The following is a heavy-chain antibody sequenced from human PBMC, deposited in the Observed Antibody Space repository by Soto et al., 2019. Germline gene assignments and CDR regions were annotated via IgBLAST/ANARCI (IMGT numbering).Heavy chain of an antibody. D-gene: IGHD1-26*01. J-gene: IGHJ2*01. Sequence: QVQLVQSGAEVKKPGASVKVSCKASGYTFTTYGISWVRQAPGQGLEWVGWISAYNGNTNYAQKFQGRVTMTTDTPTSTAYMELRRRRPDDTAVSYCASGPLLPVSPAGPGNWYFDLWGRGTLVAVSS. CDR1: GYTFTTYG. CDR2: ISAYNGNT. CDR3: ASGPLLPVSPAGPGNWYFDL. V-gene: IGHV1-18*01.